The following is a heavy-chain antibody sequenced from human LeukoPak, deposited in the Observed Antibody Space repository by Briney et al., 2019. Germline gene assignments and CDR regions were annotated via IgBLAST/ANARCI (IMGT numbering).Heavy chain of an antibody. V-gene: IGHV3-64*05. CDR1: GFTFSSYT. CDR3: VKDLDYGSSGSFDY. D-gene: IGHD3-22*01. J-gene: IGHJ4*02. CDR2: ISSNGGSA. Sequence: GGSLRLSCSASGFTFSSYTMHWVRQAPGKGLEYVSAISSNGGSAYYADSVKGRFTISRDNSKNTLYIQMSSLRAEDTAVYYCVKDLDYGSSGSFDYWGQGTLVSVSS.